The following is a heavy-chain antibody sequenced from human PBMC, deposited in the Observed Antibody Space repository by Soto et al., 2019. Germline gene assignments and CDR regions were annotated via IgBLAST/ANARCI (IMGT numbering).Heavy chain of an antibody. CDR1: VFSRSSYY. V-gene: IGHV4-59*01. J-gene: IGHJ4*02. D-gene: IGHD1-26*01. CDR3: ARAEGVGDTNEWLET. CDR2: IYYSGST. Sequence: SSTXSLTWTVAVFSRSSYYFVLIRHPPGKGLEWIGYIYYSGSTNYNPSLKSRVSISVDTSKNQFSLKLSSVTAADTAVYYCARAEGVGDTNEWLETWGQGTLVTVYS.